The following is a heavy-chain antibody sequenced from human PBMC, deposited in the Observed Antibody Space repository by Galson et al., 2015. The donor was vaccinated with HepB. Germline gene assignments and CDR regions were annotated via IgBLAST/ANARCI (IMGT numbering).Heavy chain of an antibody. D-gene: IGHD2-21*01. CDR1: GFTFSDYY. J-gene: IGHJ5*02. Sequence: SLRLSCAASGFTFSDYYMSWIRQAPGKGLEWVSYISSSGSTIYYADSVKGRFTISRDNAKNSLYLQMNSLRAEDTAVYYCARDFWVAYCGGDCYPGWFDPWGQGTLVTVSS. CDR2: ISSSGSTI. V-gene: IGHV3-11*01. CDR3: ARDFWVAYCGGDCYPGWFDP.